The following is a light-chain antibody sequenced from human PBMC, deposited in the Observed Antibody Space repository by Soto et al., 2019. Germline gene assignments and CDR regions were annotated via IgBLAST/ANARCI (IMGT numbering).Light chain of an antibody. J-gene: IGKJ1*01. CDR3: QQYGSSPRT. V-gene: IGKV3-20*01. CDR1: QSVRSDY. Sequence: EIVLTQSPGILSLSLGERATLSCRASQSVRSDYLAWFHQKPGQAPRLLIYGASSRATGIPDRFSGSGSGTDLTLTISRLAPEDFAVYYCQQYGSSPRTFGQGTKVEVK. CDR2: GAS.